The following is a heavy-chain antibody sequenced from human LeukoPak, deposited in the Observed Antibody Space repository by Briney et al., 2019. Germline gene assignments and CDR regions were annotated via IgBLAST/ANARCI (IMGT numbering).Heavy chain of an antibody. CDR3: ARDLERYCSGGSCLTFRY. CDR2: ISTYNSNT. CDR1: GYTFTTYG. J-gene: IGHJ4*02. V-gene: IGHV1-18*01. D-gene: IGHD2-15*01. Sequence: ASVKVSCKASGYTFTTYGISWVRQAPGQGLEWMGWISTYNSNTNYAQNLQGRVTMSTDTSTSTAYMELRSLTSDDTAVYYCARDLERYCSGGSCLTFRYWGQGTLVTVSS.